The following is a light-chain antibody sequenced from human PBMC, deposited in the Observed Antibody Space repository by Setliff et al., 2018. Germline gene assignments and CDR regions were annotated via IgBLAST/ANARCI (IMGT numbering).Light chain of an antibody. CDR1: NSDVGGYNY. J-gene: IGLJ3*02. V-gene: IGLV2-8*01. Sequence: QSVLTQPPSASWSPGQSVTISCTGTNSDVGGYNYVSWYQHHPGKAPKLMIYEVTKRPSGVPDRFSGSKSGNTASLTVSGLQAEDESDYYCSSYAGSDNWVFGGGTK. CDR2: EVT. CDR3: SSYAGSDNWV.